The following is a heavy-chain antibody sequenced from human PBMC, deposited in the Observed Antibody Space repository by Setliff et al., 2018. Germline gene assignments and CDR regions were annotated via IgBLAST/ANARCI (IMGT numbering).Heavy chain of an antibody. CDR2: IWSDGNTT. D-gene: IGHD3-16*01. V-gene: IGHV3-33*01. Sequence: GGSLRLSCATSGFTFSTHAMHWARQASGKGLDWVAMIWSDGNTTYYADSVKGRFTVSRDNSKNTLYLQMNSLRVDDTAMYYCARREITFGRPRNWFDPWGQGTLVTVSS. CDR3: ARREITFGRPRNWFDP. CDR1: GFTFSTHA. J-gene: IGHJ5*02.